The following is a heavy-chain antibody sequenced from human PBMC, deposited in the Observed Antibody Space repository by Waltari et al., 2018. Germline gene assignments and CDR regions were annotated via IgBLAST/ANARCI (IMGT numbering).Heavy chain of an antibody. CDR3: ARETYGGNSRPFDY. J-gene: IGHJ4*02. Sequence: QVQLHESGPGLVKPSETLSLTCSVSGGSISSYFWHWIRQPPGKGLEWIGYIYYNGATNYTPSLNSRLTISVDTAENQFSLRLGSVTTADTAVYYCARETYGGNSRPFDYWGQGTLATVSS. CDR1: GGSISSYF. V-gene: IGHV4-59*01. CDR2: IYYNGAT. D-gene: IGHD2-21*01.